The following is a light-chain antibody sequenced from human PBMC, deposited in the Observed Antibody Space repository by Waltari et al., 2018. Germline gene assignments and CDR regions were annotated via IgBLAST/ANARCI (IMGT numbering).Light chain of an antibody. CDR2: YDN. J-gene: IGLJ3*02. V-gene: IGLV3-21*04. CDR1: EIGRKS. Sequence: SYVPTQPPSVSVAPGKTASITCGGDEIGRKSVHWFQQKPCDVPVLVIYYDNDRPSGIPERFSGSNSGNTATLTISRVEAGDEADYYCHLWDSSTVNWVFGGGTKLTVL. CDR3: HLWDSSTVNWV.